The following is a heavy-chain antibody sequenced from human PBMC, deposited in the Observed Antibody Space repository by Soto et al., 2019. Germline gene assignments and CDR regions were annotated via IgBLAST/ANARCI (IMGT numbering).Heavy chain of an antibody. D-gene: IGHD4-17*01. CDR1: GGTLSNYA. J-gene: IGHJ6*02. CDR2: IIPIFNTA. V-gene: IGHV1-69*01. Sequence: QVQLVQSGAEVKKPGSSVKVSCKASGGTLSNYAFTWVRQAPGQGLEWMGGIIPIFNTANYAQKFQGRVTITADESTSTACMEVNSLRSEDTAIYYCARVRPTDYVGNYNNGMDVWGQGTTVTVSS. CDR3: ARVRPTDYVGNYNNGMDV.